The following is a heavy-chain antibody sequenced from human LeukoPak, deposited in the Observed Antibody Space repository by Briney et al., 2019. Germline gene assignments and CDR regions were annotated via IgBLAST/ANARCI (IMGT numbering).Heavy chain of an antibody. Sequence: SETLSLTCTVSGGSISSGSYYWSWIRQPAGKGLEWIGRIYTSGSTNYNPSLKSRVTISVDTSKNQFSLKLSSVTAADTALYYCARSPYSSGPYYYYYMDVWGKGTTVTISS. J-gene: IGHJ6*03. CDR3: ARSPYSSGPYYYYYMDV. V-gene: IGHV4-61*02. CDR1: GGSISSGSYY. CDR2: IYTSGST. D-gene: IGHD6-19*01.